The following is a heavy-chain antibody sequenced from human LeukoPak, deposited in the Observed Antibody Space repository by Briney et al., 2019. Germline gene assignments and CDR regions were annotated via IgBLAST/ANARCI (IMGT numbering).Heavy chain of an antibody. D-gene: IGHD1-1*01. V-gene: IGHV4-59*01. CDR1: GGSMSYYY. CDR2: KYYDGNSGNT. CDR3: VRPESVGTKYRFDY. Sequence: SETLSLTCTVSGGSMSYYYWTWIRQTPGKGLEWIGYKYYDGNSGNTNYNPSLESRVTISVDTSKNHVSLNLTSVTAADTAVYYCVRPESVGTKYRFDYWGQGALVTVSS. J-gene: IGHJ4*02.